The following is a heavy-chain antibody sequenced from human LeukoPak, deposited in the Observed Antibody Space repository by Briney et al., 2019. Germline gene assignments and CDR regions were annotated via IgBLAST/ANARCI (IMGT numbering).Heavy chain of an antibody. Sequence: PSETLSLTCAVSGGSISSSNWWSWVRQPPGKGLEWIGEIYHSGSTNYNPSLKSRVTISVDKSKNQFSLKLSSVTAADTAVYYCASSLYYYDSIPTDYWGQGTLVTVSS. CDR2: IYHSGST. V-gene: IGHV4-4*02. J-gene: IGHJ4*02. CDR1: GGSISSSNW. CDR3: ASSLYYYDSIPTDY. D-gene: IGHD3-22*01.